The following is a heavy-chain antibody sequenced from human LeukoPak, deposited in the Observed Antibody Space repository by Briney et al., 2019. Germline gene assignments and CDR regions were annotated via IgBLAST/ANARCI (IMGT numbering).Heavy chain of an antibody. CDR1: GFTFSSYR. Sequence: QPGGSLRLSCAASGFTFSSYRMHWVRQAPGKGLVWVSRINSDGRSTSYADSVKGRFTISRDNAKNTLYLQMNSLRAEDTAVYYCARVKSSGYGEYYFDYWGQGTLVTVSS. D-gene: IGHD5-12*01. CDR2: INSDGRST. CDR3: ARVKSSGYGEYYFDY. J-gene: IGHJ4*02. V-gene: IGHV3-74*01.